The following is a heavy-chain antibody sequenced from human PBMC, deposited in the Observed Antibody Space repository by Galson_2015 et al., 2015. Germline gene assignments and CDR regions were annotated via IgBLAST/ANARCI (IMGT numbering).Heavy chain of an antibody. CDR3: ARDQGSGSLYFDY. Sequence: SLRLSCAASGFTFSDYYMSWIRQAPGKGLEWVSYISSSGSTIYYADSVKGRFTISRDNAKNSLYLQMNSLRAEDTAVYYCARDQGSGSLYFDYWGQGTLVTVSS. V-gene: IGHV3-11*01. D-gene: IGHD1-26*01. J-gene: IGHJ4*02. CDR1: GFTFSDYY. CDR2: ISSSGSTI.